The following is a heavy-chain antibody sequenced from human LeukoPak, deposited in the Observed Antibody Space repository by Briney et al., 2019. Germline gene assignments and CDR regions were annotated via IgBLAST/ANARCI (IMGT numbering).Heavy chain of an antibody. CDR2: ISYDGSNK. CDR1: GLTFSSHW. Sequence: GGSLRLSCAASGLTFSSHWMHWVRQAPGKGLEWVAVISYDGSNKYYADSVKGRFTISRDNSKNTLYLQMNSLRAEDTAVYYCARDVGYFDYWGQGTLVTVSS. CDR3: ARDVGYFDY. J-gene: IGHJ4*02. D-gene: IGHD1-26*01. V-gene: IGHV3-30*03.